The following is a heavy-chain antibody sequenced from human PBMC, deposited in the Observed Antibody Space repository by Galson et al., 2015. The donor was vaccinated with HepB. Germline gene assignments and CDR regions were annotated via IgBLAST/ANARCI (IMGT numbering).Heavy chain of an antibody. CDR1: GDSISTYY. D-gene: IGHD3-9*01. CDR3: ARLVFGLTGHYPYYFDY. J-gene: IGHJ4*02. V-gene: IGHV4-59*01. Sequence: SETLSLTCTVSGDSISTYYWSWIRQPPGKGLEWIGYIYYNGGSDYNPSLKSRVTISVDTSKQFSLKLSSVTAADTAVYYCARLVFGLTGHYPYYFDYWGQGTLVTVSS. CDR2: IYYNGGS.